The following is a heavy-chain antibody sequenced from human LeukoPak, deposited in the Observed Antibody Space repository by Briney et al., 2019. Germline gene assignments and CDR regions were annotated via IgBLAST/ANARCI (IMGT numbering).Heavy chain of an antibody. Sequence: GGSLRLSCAAAGFTFSAYWMHWVRHAPGKGLAWVSVIRSDGSITTYADSVKGRFTISRDTAKNTLYLQMNSLRAEDTAVYNCARDGRSGNFDKWGQGTLVSVSS. V-gene: IGHV3-74*01. CDR1: GFTFSAYW. J-gene: IGHJ4*02. D-gene: IGHD1-26*01. CDR2: IRSDGSIT. CDR3: ARDGRSGNFDK.